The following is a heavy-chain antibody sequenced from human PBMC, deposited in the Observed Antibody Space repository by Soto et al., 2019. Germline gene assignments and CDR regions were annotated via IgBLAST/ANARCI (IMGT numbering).Heavy chain of an antibody. Sequence: PGESLKISCKGSGYNFTNYWINWMRQMPGKGLEWMGRIDPSDSYTNYSPSFQGHVSISIDKSITTAYLQWSSLKASDTAMYYCARPGDSSGYAPFHSWGQGTLVTVSS. CDR2: IDPSDSYT. J-gene: IGHJ4*02. D-gene: IGHD3-22*01. CDR3: ARPGDSSGYAPFHS. CDR1: GYNFTNYW. V-gene: IGHV5-10-1*01.